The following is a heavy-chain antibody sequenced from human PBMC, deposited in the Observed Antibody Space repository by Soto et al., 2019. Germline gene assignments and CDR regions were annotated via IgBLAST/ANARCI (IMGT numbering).Heavy chain of an antibody. J-gene: IGHJ4*02. V-gene: IGHV4-4*07. D-gene: IGHD5-12*01. CDR3: SRDLRYSGYEAFDY. CDR1: GGSISSYY. CDR2: IYTSGST. Sequence: SETLSLTCTVSGGSISSYYWSWIRQPAGKGLEGIGRIYTSGSTNYNPSLKSRVTMSVDTSKNQFSLKLSSVTAADTAVYYCSRDLRYSGYEAFDYWGQGTLVTVSS.